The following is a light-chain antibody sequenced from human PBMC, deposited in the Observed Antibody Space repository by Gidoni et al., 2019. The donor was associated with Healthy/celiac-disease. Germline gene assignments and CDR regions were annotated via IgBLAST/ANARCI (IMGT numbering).Light chain of an antibody. J-gene: IGKJ4*01. CDR1: QSLLHSNGYNY. CDR2: LGS. V-gene: IGKV2-28*01. Sequence: DIVMTQSPLSLPVPPGEPASISCRSTQSLLHSNGYNYLDWYLQKPGPASPLLIYLGSNRASGVPDRFSGSGSGTDFTLKIRRVEAEDVGVYYCMQALQTPRTFGGGTKVEIK. CDR3: MQALQTPRT.